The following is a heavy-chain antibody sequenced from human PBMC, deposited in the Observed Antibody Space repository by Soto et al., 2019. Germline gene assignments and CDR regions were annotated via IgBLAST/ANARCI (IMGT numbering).Heavy chain of an antibody. J-gene: IGHJ4*02. CDR1: GFTFSSYG. CDR2: ISHDGSSK. D-gene: IGHD6-19*01. CDR3: APGVGGWTFDY. V-gene: IGHV3-30*03. Sequence: QVQLVESGGGVVQPGRSLRLSCAASGFTFSSYGMHWVRQATGKGLEWVAAISHDGSSKYYADSVKGRLTISRDNSKNTLFLQMNSLRPEDTALYYCAPGVGGWTFDYWGQGTLVTVSS.